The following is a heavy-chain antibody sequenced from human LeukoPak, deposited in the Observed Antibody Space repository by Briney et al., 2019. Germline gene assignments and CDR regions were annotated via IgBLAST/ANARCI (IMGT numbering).Heavy chain of an antibody. CDR1: GYSFTNYW. Sequence: GESLKISCKGSGYSFTNYWIGWVRRMPGKGLEWMGIIYPGDSDTRYSPSFQGQVTISADKSINTAYLQWSSLTASDTAMYYCARYPPFDFWGQGTLVTVSS. J-gene: IGHJ4*02. V-gene: IGHV5-51*01. CDR3: ARYPPFDF. CDR2: IYPGDSDT.